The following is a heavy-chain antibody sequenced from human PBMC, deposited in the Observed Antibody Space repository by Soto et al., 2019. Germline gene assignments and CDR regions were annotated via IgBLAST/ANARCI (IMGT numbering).Heavy chain of an antibody. J-gene: IGHJ5*02. V-gene: IGHV4-61*03. CDR1: GDSITNDNYY. CDR2: IYYTGST. CDR3: ARGDYQNWFDP. Sequence: SETLSLTCTVSGDSITNDNYYWGWIRQPPGKGLEWIGSIYYTGSTNYIPSLKSRVSISLDAPMNHFSLKMTSVTAADTAVYFCARGDYQNWFDPWGLGTLVTVSS. D-gene: IGHD3-10*01.